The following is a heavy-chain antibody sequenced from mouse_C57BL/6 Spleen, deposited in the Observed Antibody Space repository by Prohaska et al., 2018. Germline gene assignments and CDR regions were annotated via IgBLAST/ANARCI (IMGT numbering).Heavy chain of an antibody. CDR3: ARSGGVGFAY. V-gene: IGHV1-26*01. Sequence: HGKSLEWIGDINPNNGGTSYNQKFKGKATLTVDKSSSTAYMELRSLTSEDSAVYYCARSGGVGFAYWGQGTLVTVSA. J-gene: IGHJ3*01. D-gene: IGHD3-1*01. CDR2: INPNNGGT.